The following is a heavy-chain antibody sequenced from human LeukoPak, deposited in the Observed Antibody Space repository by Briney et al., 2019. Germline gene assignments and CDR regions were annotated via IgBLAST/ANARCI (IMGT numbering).Heavy chain of an antibody. CDR2: ISYDGSNK. J-gene: IGHJ4*02. V-gene: IGHV3-30*19. Sequence: GGSLRLSCKASGFPFSSYGMHWVRQAPGKGLEWVAVISYDGSNKYYADSVKGRFTISRDNSKNTLYLQMNSLRAEDTAVYYCATMQGSSTSCYTCHYFDYWGQGTLVTVSS. D-gene: IGHD2-2*02. CDR1: GFPFSSYG. CDR3: ATMQGSSTSCYTCHYFDY.